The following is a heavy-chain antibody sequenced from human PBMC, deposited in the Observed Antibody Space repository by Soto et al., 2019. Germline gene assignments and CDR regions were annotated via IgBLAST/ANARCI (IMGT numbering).Heavy chain of an antibody. J-gene: IGHJ6*02. V-gene: IGHV3-30*18. D-gene: IGHD2-21*02. CDR1: GFTFSSYG. CDR3: AKERCDGDCYSAGSYGMDV. CDR2: ISYDGSNK. Sequence: QVQLVESGGGVVQPGRSLRLSCAASGFTFSSYGMHWVRQAPGKGLEWVAVISYDGSNKYYADSVKGRFTIPRDNSKNTLYLQMNSLRAEDTAVYYCAKERCDGDCYSAGSYGMDVWGQGTTVTVSS.